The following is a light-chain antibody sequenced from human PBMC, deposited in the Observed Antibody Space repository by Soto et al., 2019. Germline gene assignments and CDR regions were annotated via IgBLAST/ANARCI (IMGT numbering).Light chain of an antibody. J-gene: IGKJ1*01. CDR1: QTMTRAY. CDR3: QQYSKWPRT. V-gene: IGKV3-20*01. Sequence: EIVLMQSPGTLSLSPGERATLSCRASQTMTRAYLAWYQQKPGQAPRLLIYAASYRATGIPDKFSGSGSGTDFSLTISRLEPEDSAVYYCQQYSKWPRTFGQGTKVDIK. CDR2: AAS.